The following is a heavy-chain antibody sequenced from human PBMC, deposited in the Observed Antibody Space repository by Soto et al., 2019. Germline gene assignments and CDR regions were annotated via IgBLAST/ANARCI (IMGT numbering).Heavy chain of an antibody. D-gene: IGHD2-2*01. Sequence: QVQLVQSGAEVKKPGASVKVSCKASGYTFTSYGISWVRQAPGQGLEWMGWISAYNGNTNYAQKLQGRVTMTTDTSTSTDYMELRGLRSDDTAVYYCARWGGGYCSSTSCPLFDPWGQGTLVTVSS. CDR2: ISAYNGNT. CDR1: GYTFTSYG. V-gene: IGHV1-18*01. J-gene: IGHJ5*02. CDR3: ARWGGGYCSSTSCPLFDP.